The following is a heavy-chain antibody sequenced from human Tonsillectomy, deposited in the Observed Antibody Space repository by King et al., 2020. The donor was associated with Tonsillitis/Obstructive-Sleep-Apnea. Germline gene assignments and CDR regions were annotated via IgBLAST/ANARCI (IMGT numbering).Heavy chain of an antibody. J-gene: IGHJ3*02. Sequence: QLVQSGAEVKKPGASVKVSCKASGYTFTSYYMHWVRQAPGQGLEWMGIINPSGGSTSYAQKFQGRVTMTRDTSTSTVYMELSSLRSEDTAVYYCARDYYDSSGYYWDDAFDICGQGTMVTVSS. CDR2: INPSGGST. CDR3: ARDYYDSSGYYWDDAFDI. D-gene: IGHD3-22*01. CDR1: GYTFTSYY. V-gene: IGHV1-46*01.